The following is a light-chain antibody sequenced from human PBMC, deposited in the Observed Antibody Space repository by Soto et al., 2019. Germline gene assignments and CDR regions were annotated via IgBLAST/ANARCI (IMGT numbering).Light chain of an antibody. V-gene: IGLV2-14*01. CDR1: SSDVGGYYY. Sequence: QSALTQPASVSGSPGQPITISCTGTSSDVGGYYYVSWYQHHPGKAPKLMIYEVSYRPSGVSNRFSGSKSGNTASLTISGLQAEDEADYYCSSYTSTSIPYVFGTGTKV. CDR3: SSYTSTSIPYV. J-gene: IGLJ1*01. CDR2: EVS.